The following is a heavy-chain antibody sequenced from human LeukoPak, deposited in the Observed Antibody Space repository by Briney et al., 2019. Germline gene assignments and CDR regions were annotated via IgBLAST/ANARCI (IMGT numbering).Heavy chain of an antibody. Sequence: PGGSLRLSCAASGFTFSTYAMSWVRQAPGKGLEWVSAISGGGASTYYADSVKGRFTISRDNSKNTLYLQMNSLRAEDTAVYYCARDGDRITGTGFDYWGQGTLVTVSS. D-gene: IGHD1-20*01. J-gene: IGHJ4*02. CDR3: ARDGDRITGTGFDY. V-gene: IGHV3-23*01. CDR1: GFTFSTYA. CDR2: ISGGGAST.